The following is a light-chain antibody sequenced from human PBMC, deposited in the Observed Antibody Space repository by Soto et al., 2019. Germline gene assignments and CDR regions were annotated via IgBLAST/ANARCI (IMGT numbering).Light chain of an antibody. CDR1: SGHSSYA. CDR2: VNSDGSH. J-gene: IGLJ2*01. V-gene: IGLV4-69*01. CDR3: QTWGTGIRV. Sequence: QLVLTQSPSASASLGASVKLTCTLSSGHSSYAIAWHQQQPEKGPRYLMKVNSDGSHSKGDGIPDRFSGSSSGAERYLIISSLQSDDEADYYCQTWGTGIRVFGGGTKLTVL.